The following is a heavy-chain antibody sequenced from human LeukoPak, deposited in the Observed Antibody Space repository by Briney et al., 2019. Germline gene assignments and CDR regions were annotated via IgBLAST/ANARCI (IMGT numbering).Heavy chain of an antibody. D-gene: IGHD2-2*01. CDR3: AMASSTSSGWFDP. CDR2: ISGGGGST. Sequence: GGSLRLSCAASGFTFTSYSMNWVRQAPGKGLEWVSTISGGGGSTYYADSVEGRFTISRDNSKNTLYLQMNSLRAEDMAVYYCAMASSTSSGWFDPWGQGTPVTVSS. V-gene: IGHV3-23*01. J-gene: IGHJ5*02. CDR1: GFTFTSYS.